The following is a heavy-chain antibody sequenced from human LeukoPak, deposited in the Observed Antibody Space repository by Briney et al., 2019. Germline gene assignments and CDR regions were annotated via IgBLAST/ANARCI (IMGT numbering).Heavy chain of an antibody. CDR3: ARGENYYFHTDV. J-gene: IGHJ6*03. V-gene: IGHV3-66*02. Sequence: GGSLRLSCAASGFSVSDSYMSWVRQAPGKELEWVSILYSGGDTYYSASVRGRFTISRDNPKNTLYLQMNTLSAADTAVYFCARGENYYFHTDVWGKGPRSPSP. CDR1: GFSVSDSY. CDR2: LYSGGDT. D-gene: IGHD2/OR15-2a*01.